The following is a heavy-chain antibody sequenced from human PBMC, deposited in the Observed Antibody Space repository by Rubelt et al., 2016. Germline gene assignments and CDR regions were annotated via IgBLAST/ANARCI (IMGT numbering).Heavy chain of an antibody. J-gene: IGHJ2*01. CDR2: IYPGDSDT. Sequence: EVQLVQSGAEVKKPGESLKISCKGSGYSFSSFWIGWVRQMPGKGLEWMGIIYPGDSDTKYSPSFQGQVTISADKSIDTAYLQWSGLRASDTAMYYCAKYRGGSRPSDWYFDLWGRGTLVTVSS. V-gene: IGHV5-51*01. D-gene: IGHD1-26*01. CDR3: AKYRGGSRPSDWYFDL. CDR1: GYSFSSFW.